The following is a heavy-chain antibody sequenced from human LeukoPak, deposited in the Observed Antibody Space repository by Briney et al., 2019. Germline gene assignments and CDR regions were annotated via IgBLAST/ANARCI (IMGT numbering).Heavy chain of an antibody. V-gene: IGHV4-4*07. D-gene: IGHD2-2*01. CDR1: GGSINNYY. J-gene: IGHJ6*03. CDR3: AGSFRRVIPAATHKYYYYFYIDV. CDR2: IYTRGST. Sequence: SETLSLTCTVSGGSINNYYWSWIRQPAGKGLEWIGRIYTRGSTNYNPSLKSRVTMSVDTSKNQFSLKLSSVTAADTAVYYCAGSFRRVIPAATHKYYYYFYIDVWGKGTTVTVSS.